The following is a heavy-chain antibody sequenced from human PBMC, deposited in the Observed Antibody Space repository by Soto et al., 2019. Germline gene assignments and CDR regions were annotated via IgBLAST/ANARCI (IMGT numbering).Heavy chain of an antibody. CDR2: IYYSGST. D-gene: IGHD6-6*01. CDR3: ARVGGLAARTFDY. J-gene: IGHJ4*02. CDR1: GGSISDFY. Sequence: TLSLTCTVSGGSISDFYWSWIRQPPGKGLEWIGYIYYSGSTNYNPSLKSRVTISVDTSKNQFSLNLRSMSPADTAVYYCARVGGLAARTFDYWGPGALVTVSS. V-gene: IGHV4-59*01.